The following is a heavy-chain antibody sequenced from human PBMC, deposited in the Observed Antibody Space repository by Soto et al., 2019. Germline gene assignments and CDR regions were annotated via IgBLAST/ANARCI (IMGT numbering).Heavy chain of an antibody. CDR1: GFTFSSYA. V-gene: IGHV3-30-3*01. D-gene: IGHD6-19*01. J-gene: IGHJ6*02. CDR3: ARDRRRSGWYYGYYYGMDV. Sequence: GGSLRLSCAASGFTFSSYAMHWVRQAPGKGLEWVAVISYDGSNKYYADSVKGRFTISRDNSKNTLYLQMNSLRAEDTAVYYCARDRRRSGWYYGYYYGMDVWGQGTTVTVSS. CDR2: ISYDGSNK.